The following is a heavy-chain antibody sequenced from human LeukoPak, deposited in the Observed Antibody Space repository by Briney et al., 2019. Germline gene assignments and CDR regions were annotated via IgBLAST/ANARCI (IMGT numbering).Heavy chain of an antibody. Sequence: GGSLRLSCIASGFTFGDYAMTWVRQAPGKGLEWVGFIRSKVYGGTPEYAASVKGKFTISRDDSKGIAYLQMNSLKTEDTAVYYCTRDQTPYYWGQGTLVTVSS. CDR1: GFTFGDYA. CDR3: TRDQTPYY. J-gene: IGHJ4*02. CDR2: IRSKVYGGTP. V-gene: IGHV3-49*04.